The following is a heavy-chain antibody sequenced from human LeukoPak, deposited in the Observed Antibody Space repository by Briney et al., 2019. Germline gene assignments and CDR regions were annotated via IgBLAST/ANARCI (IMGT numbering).Heavy chain of an antibody. CDR3: ARGRNGLIWFGELER. J-gene: IGHJ4*02. CDR1: GGTFSNYV. Sequence: SVKVSCKASGGTFSNYVISWVRQAPGQGLEYMGGIIPIFGTANYAQKFQGRVTITADESKSTAYMEMSSLRSEDTAVYYCARGRNGLIWFGELERWGQGTLVTASS. CDR2: IIPIFGTA. V-gene: IGHV1-69*13. D-gene: IGHD3-10*01.